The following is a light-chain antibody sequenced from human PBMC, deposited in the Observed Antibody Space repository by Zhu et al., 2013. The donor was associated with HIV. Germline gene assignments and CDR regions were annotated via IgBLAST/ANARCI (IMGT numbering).Light chain of an antibody. CDR2: EVY. J-gene: IGLJ2*01. V-gene: IGLV2-18*02. CDR3: SSYTSSSTLV. CDR1: SSDVGGYNS. Sequence: QSALTQPPSASGSPGQSVTISCTGTSSDVGGYNSVSWYQQYPGKAPKLLIYEVYNRPSGVPDRFSGSKSGNTASLTISGLQAEDEADYYCSSYTSSSTLVFGGGTKLTVL.